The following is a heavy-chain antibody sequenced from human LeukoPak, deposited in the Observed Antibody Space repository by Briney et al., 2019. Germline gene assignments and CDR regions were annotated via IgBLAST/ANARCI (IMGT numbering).Heavy chain of an antibody. CDR1: GKTLPASN. Sequence: SLKAPSKVLGKTLPASNMPWVRKAPGQGLEWMGWINPNSGGTNYAQKFQGRVTMTRDTSISTAYMELSRLRSDDTAVYYCARGGELPNWGQGTLVTVSS. CDR3: ARGGELPN. V-gene: IGHV1-2*02. CDR2: INPNSGGT. J-gene: IGHJ4*02. D-gene: IGHD1-26*01.